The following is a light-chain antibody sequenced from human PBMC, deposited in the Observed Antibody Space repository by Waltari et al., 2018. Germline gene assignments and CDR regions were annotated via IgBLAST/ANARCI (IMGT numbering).Light chain of an antibody. Sequence: QSALTQPPSASGSPGQSVTISCTGTSSDVGAYHYVSWYQQHPGKAPILMIFEVSDRLSVVPVRFSGSRSVNTASLTVSGLQVDDEADYYCSAYTGRSWVFGGGTKLTVL. CDR1: SSDVGAYHY. J-gene: IGLJ3*02. CDR3: SAYTGRSWV. CDR2: EVS. V-gene: IGLV2-8*01.